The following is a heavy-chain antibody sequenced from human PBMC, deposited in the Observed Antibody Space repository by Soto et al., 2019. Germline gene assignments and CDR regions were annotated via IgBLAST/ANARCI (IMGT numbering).Heavy chain of an antibody. V-gene: IGHV1-69*06. Sequence: ASVKVSCKASGGTFSSYAISWVRQAPGQGLEWMGGIIPIFGTANYAQKFQGRVTITADKSTSTAYMELSSLRSEDTAVYYCARVTYDSSGYYYGYFQHWGQGTLVTVSS. CDR2: IIPIFGTA. D-gene: IGHD3-22*01. J-gene: IGHJ1*01. CDR1: GGTFSSYA. CDR3: ARVTYDSSGYYYGYFQH.